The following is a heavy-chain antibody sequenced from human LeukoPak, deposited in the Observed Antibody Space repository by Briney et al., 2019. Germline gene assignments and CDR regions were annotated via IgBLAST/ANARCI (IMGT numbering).Heavy chain of an antibody. V-gene: IGHV3-73*01. J-gene: IGHJ5*02. CDR3: TRDSGTYNWFDP. CDR2: IDKKDKGYATAT. Sequence: GGSLKLSCAASGFAFSGSAIHWVRQSSEKGLEWVGQIDKKDKGYATATAYAASVKGRFTISRDDSINTAYLQMKSLKTEDTALYYCTRDSGTYNWFDPWGQGTLVTVSS. CDR1: GFAFSGSA. D-gene: IGHD1-26*01.